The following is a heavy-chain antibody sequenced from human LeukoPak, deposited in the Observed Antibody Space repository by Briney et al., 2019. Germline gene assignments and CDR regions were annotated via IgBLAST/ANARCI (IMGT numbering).Heavy chain of an antibody. D-gene: IGHD2-2*01. CDR2: IIPIFGTA. J-gene: IGHJ6*04. Sequence: GSSVKVSCKASGGTFSSYAISWVRQAPGQGLEWMGGIIPIFGTANYAQKFQGRVTITADDSTSTAYMELSSLRSEDTAVYYCARDRGYCSSTSCYLNYYYGMDVWGKGTTVTVSS. V-gene: IGHV1-69*01. CDR1: GGTFSSYA. CDR3: ARDRGYCSSTSCYLNYYYGMDV.